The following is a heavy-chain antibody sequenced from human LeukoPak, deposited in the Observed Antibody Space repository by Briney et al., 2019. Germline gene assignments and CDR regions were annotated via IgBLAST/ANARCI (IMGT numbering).Heavy chain of an antibody. D-gene: IGHD7-27*01. CDR3: AKAPMSWALYYFDY. Sequence: GGSLRLSCAASGFTFSSYGMHWVRQAPGKGLEWVAFIRYDGSNKYYADSVKGRFTISRDNSKNTLYLQMNSLRAEDTAVYYCAKAPMSWALYYFDYWGQGTLVTVSS. CDR1: GFTFSSYG. V-gene: IGHV3-30*02. J-gene: IGHJ4*02. CDR2: IRYDGSNK.